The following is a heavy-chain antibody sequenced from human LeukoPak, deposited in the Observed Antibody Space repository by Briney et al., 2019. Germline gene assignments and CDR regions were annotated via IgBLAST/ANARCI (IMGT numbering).Heavy chain of an antibody. CDR3: AKGPRGAIINWFDP. V-gene: IGHV3-23*01. CDR1: GFTFSSYA. D-gene: IGHD1-26*01. Sequence: PGGSLRLSCAASGFTFSSYAMSWVRQAPGKGLEWVSAISDSGGSTYYADSVKGRFTISRDNSKNTLYLQMNSLRAEDTAVYYCAKGPRGAIINWFDPWGQGTLVTVSS. CDR2: ISDSGGST. J-gene: IGHJ5*02.